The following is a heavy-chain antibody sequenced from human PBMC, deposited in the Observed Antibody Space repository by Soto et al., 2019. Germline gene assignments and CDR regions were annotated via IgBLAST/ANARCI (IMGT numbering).Heavy chain of an antibody. D-gene: IGHD2-15*01. J-gene: IGHJ4*02. CDR2: ISSTSNTI. CDR3: ARDRGCSGGICYRDLGY. Sequence: EVQLVESGGGLVQPGGSLRLSCAASGFTFSTYSMSWVRQAPGKGLEWVSYISSTSNTIYYADSVKGRFTISRDNAKNSLYLHMNSLSAEDTDVYYCARDRGCSGGICYRDLGYWGQGTLVTVSS. V-gene: IGHV3-48*01. CDR1: GFTFSTYS.